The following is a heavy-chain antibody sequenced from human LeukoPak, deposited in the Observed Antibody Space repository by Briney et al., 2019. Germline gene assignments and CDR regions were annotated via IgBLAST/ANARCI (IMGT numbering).Heavy chain of an antibody. J-gene: IGHJ4*02. CDR1: GFTFDDYA. V-gene: IGHV3-9*01. Sequence: GGSLRLSCAASGFTFDDYAMHWVRQAPGKGLEWVSGISWNSGSIGYADSVKGRFTISRDNAKNSLYLQMNSLRAEDTAVYYCARAKSGGLDYWGQGTLVTVSS. CDR3: ARAKSGGLDY. D-gene: IGHD2-15*01. CDR2: ISWNSGSI.